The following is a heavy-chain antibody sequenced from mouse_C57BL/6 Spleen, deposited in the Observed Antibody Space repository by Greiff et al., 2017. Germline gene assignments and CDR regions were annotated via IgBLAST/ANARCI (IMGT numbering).Heavy chain of an antibody. CDR2: IDPSDSYT. V-gene: IGHV1-69*01. CDR3: ARAGHYYAMDY. D-gene: IGHD3-1*01. J-gene: IGHJ4*01. CDR1: GYTFTSYW. Sequence: QVHVKQPGAELVMPGASVKLSCKASGYTFTSYWMHWVKQRPGQGLEWIGEIDPSDSYTNYNQKFKGKSTLTVDKSSSTAYMQLSSLTSEDSAVYYCARAGHYYAMDYWGQGTSVTVSS.